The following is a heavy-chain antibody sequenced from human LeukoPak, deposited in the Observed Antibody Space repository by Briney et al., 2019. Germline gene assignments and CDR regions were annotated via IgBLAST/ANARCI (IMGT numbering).Heavy chain of an antibody. V-gene: IGHV3-30-3*01. J-gene: IGHJ4*02. CDR3: ARVVDDYGDYFDY. CDR2: ISYDGSNK. Sequence: GGSLRLSCAASGFTFSSYAMHWVRQAPGKGLEWVAVISYDGSNKYYADSVKGRFTISRDNSKNTLYLQMNSLRAEDTAVYYCARVVDDYGDYFDYWGQGTLVTVSS. CDR1: GFTFSSYA. D-gene: IGHD4-17*01.